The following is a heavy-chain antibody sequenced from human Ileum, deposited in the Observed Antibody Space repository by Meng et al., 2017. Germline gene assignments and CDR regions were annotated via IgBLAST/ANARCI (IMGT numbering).Heavy chain of an antibody. J-gene: IGHJ4*02. CDR2: IRGSDGRT. D-gene: IGHD3-16*01. Sequence: GESLKISCAASGFSFSIYGMSWVRQAPGKGLEWVSSIRGSDGRTFYADSVKGRFTISSDSSKNTLFLQMNSLRAEDTAVYYCTKDTTADDYFTSDYWGQGTLVTVSS. CDR1: GFSFSIYG. CDR3: TKDTTADDYFTSDY. V-gene: IGHV3-23*01.